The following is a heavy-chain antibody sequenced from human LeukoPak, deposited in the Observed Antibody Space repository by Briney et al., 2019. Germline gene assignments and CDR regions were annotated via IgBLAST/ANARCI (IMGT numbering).Heavy chain of an antibody. V-gene: IGHV4-34*01. Sequence: SETLSLTCAVYGGSFSGYYWSWIRQPPGKGLEWTGEINHSGSTNYNPSLKSRVTISVDTSKNQFSLKLSSVTAADTAVYYCARVAPYIVVVVAATRVGAFDIWGQGTMVTVSS. CDR1: GGSFSGYY. CDR3: ARVAPYIVVVVAATRVGAFDI. D-gene: IGHD2-15*01. CDR2: INHSGST. J-gene: IGHJ3*02.